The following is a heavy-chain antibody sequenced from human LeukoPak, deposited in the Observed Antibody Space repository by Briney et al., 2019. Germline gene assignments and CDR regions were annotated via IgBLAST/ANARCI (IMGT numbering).Heavy chain of an antibody. D-gene: IGHD3-22*01. CDR3: ARGNYYYDSSGYIPDDY. Sequence: ASVKVSCKASGYTFTSYDINWVRQATGQGLEWMGWMNPNSGNTGYAQKFQGRVTMTRNTSISTAYMELSSLRSEDTAVYYCARGNYYYDSSGYIPDDYWGQGTLVTVSS. CDR2: MNPNSGNT. V-gene: IGHV1-8*01. CDR1: GYTFTSYD. J-gene: IGHJ4*02.